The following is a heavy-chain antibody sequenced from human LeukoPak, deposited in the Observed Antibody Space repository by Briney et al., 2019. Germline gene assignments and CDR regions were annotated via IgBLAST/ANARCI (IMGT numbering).Heavy chain of an antibody. CDR1: GFTFSDYY. D-gene: IGHD3-10*01. CDR3: AKDPKGGWFGDEYSQH. V-gene: IGHV3-66*01. Sequence: GGSLRLSCAASGFTFSDYYMSWVRQAPGKGLEWVSILYSGGSTYYANSVKGRFTVSRDNSKNTLYLQMNSLRAEDTAAYYCAKDPKGGWFGDEYSQHWGQGTLVTVSS. CDR2: LYSGGST. J-gene: IGHJ1*01.